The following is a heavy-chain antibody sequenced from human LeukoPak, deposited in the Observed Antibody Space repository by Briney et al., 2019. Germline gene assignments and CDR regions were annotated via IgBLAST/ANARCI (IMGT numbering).Heavy chain of an antibody. D-gene: IGHD2-2*01. CDR1: GYTFPSYD. CDR2: MNHKSGNT. CDR3: ARGPHDCSSTSCYAGWVDY. V-gene: IGHV1-8*01. J-gene: IGHJ4*02. Sequence: SVTVSCMASGYTFPSYDINWVRQATGQELEWMGWMNHKSGNTGYAQKFQGRVTMTRNNSISTAYMELSSLRSEDTAVYYCARGPHDCSSTSCYAGWVDYWGQETLVTVSS.